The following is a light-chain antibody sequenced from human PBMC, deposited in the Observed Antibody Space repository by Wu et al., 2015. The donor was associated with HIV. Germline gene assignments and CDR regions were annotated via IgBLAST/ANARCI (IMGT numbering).Light chain of an antibody. V-gene: IGKV3-15*01. CDR1: RRIRSS. CDR3: QQYNNWPPS. CDR2: GAS. J-gene: IGKJ2*03. Sequence: TLSLPGPVRRIRSSLAWYQQKPGPGLPRLLIYGASTRATGIPATFSGSGSGTEFTLTISSLQSEDFAVYYCQQYNNWPPSFGQGTKVDIE.